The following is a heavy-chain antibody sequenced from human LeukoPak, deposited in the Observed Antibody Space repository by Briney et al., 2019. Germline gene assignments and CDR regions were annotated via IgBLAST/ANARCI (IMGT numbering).Heavy chain of an antibody. CDR3: ARGGTWLADY. Sequence: PGGSLRLSCAASGFSFSTYWMSWVRLPPGKGLEWVANIKQDGSDKYYVDSVKGRCTISKDNAKNSLYLQMNSLTADDRDVYYCARGGTWLADYCGQGTLVTVSS. CDR1: GFSFSTYW. J-gene: IGHJ4*02. CDR2: IKQDGSDK. D-gene: IGHD1-7*01. V-gene: IGHV3-7*02.